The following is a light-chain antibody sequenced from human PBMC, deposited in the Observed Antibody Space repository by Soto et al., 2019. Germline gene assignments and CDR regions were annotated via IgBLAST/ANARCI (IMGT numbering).Light chain of an antibody. J-gene: IGKJ2*01. CDR3: QQYNRFPYT. CDR1: QGISSN. CDR2: AAS. Sequence: IWMTQSPAILSVSTGDRVTITCRASQGISSNLAWYQQKPGQAPGLLIYAASTVTSGVPSRFSGSGSGTDFTLTISCLQSEDFATYYCQQYNRFPYTFGQGTKLEIK. V-gene: IGKV1D-8*01.